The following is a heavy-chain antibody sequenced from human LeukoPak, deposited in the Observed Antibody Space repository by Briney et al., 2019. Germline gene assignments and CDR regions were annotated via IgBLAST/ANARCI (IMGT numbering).Heavy chain of an antibody. Sequence: PSETLSLTCAVYGGSFSGYYWSWIRQPPGKGLEWIGSIYYSGSTNYNPSLKSRVTISVDTSKNQFSLKLSSVTAADTAVYYCARRQYYYGSGSFQDYWGQGTLVTVSS. J-gene: IGHJ4*02. D-gene: IGHD3-10*01. CDR3: ARRQYYYGSGSFQDY. V-gene: IGHV4-34*01. CDR2: IYYSGST. CDR1: GGSFSGYY.